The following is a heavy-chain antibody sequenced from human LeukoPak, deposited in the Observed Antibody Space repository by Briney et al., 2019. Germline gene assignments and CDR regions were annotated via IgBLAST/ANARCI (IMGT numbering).Heavy chain of an antibody. CDR1: GFTVSSND. Sequence: GGSLRLSCEASGFTVSSNDMNWVRQVPGKGLEWVSLLYGGGNTYYADSVKGRFTISRDNSKNTLYLQMNSLRAEDTAVYYCAKSWVAAAGTSGYFDYWGQGTLVTVSS. CDR2: LYGGGNT. V-gene: IGHV3-53*01. CDR3: AKSWVAAAGTSGYFDY. J-gene: IGHJ4*02. D-gene: IGHD6-13*01.